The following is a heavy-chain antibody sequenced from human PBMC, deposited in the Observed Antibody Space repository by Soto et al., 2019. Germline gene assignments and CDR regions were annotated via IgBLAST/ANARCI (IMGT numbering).Heavy chain of an antibody. CDR3: AKTQIVVVPTASASNWFAP. Sequence: EVQLLESGGGLVQPGGSLRLSCAAYGFSFSSYSMSWVRQAQGRGLEWFSAISGRGGSTYYADSVKGRFTVSRVNSKKTRYLQMDSLRAEDTAVYYCAKTQIVVVPTASASNWFAPWGQGTLVT. CDR2: ISGRGGST. V-gene: IGHV3-23*01. D-gene: IGHD2-2*01. J-gene: IGHJ5*02. CDR1: GFSFSSYS.